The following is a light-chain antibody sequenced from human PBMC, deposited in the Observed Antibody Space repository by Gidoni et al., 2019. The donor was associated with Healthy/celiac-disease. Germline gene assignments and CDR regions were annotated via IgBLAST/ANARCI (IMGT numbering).Light chain of an antibody. CDR3: QSYDSSLSGVV. Sequence: QSVLTQPPSVSGAPGPRVTISCTGSSSNIGAGYDVHWYQQLPGTAPKLLIYGNSNRPSGVPDRFSGSKSGNSASLAITGLQAEDEADYYCQSYDSSLSGVVFGGGTKLTVL. CDR2: GNS. V-gene: IGLV1-40*01. J-gene: IGLJ2*01. CDR1: SSNIGAGYD.